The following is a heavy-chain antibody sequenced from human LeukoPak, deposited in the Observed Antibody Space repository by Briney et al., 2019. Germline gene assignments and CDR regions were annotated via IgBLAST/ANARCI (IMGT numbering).Heavy chain of an antibody. CDR3: ARDSGDGSGTYYPYGMDV. CDR1: GFTFSSYN. CDR2: ISRSSIYI. Sequence: GGSLRLSCAAPGFTFSSYNMNWVRQAPGKGLEWVSSISRSSIYIYYADSVKGRFTISRDNAENSLSLQMNSLRAEDTAVYYCARDSGDGSGTYYPYGMDVWGQGPTVTVSS. J-gene: IGHJ6*02. V-gene: IGHV3-21*01. D-gene: IGHD3-10*01.